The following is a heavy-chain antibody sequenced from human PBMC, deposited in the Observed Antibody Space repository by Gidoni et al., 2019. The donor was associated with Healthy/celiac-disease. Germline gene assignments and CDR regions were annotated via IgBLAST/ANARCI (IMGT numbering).Heavy chain of an antibody. V-gene: IGHV4-61*02. CDR1: GGSLRSGSYS. J-gene: IGHJ4*02. Sequence: QVQLQESGPGLVRPSQPLSLTCSVSGGSLRSGSYSWRWLRQPAGQGLAWIGRIYTSGSTNYNPSLKSRVTISVDTSKNQFSLKLSSVTAADTAVYYCARANDYGDYFDYWGQGTLVTVSS. CDR2: IYTSGST. D-gene: IGHD4-17*01. CDR3: ARANDYGDYFDY.